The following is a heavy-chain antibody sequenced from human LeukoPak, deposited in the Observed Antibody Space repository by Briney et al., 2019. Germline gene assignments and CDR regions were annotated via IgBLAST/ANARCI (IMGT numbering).Heavy chain of an antibody. J-gene: IGHJ4*02. Sequence: GSLRLSCTVSGGSISSYYWSWIRQPPGKGLEWIGYIYYSGSTNYNPSLKSRVTISVDTSKNQLSLKLSSVTAADTAVYYCAREASQLGYFDYWGQGTLVTVSS. CDR3: AREASQLGYFDY. D-gene: IGHD6-13*01. CDR1: GGSISSYY. V-gene: IGHV4-59*01. CDR2: IYYSGST.